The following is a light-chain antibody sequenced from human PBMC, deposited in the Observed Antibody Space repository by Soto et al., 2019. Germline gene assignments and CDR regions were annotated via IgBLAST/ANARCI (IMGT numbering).Light chain of an antibody. Sequence: EIVLTQSPGTLSLSPGERATLSCRASQGVSSSYLAWYQQKPGQPPRLLIYGASSRATGIPDRFSGSGSGTDVTLTITRLEPEDVPVYYCQHYRTSFGGGTKVEIK. CDR2: GAS. CDR1: QGVSSSY. CDR3: QHYRTS. V-gene: IGKV3-20*01. J-gene: IGKJ4*01.